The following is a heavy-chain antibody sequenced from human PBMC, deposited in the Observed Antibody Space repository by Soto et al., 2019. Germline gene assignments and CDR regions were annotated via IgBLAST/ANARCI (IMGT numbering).Heavy chain of an antibody. J-gene: IGHJ4*02. CDR2: ISAYNGNT. CDR1: GYTFTSYG. D-gene: IGHD3-9*01. CDR3: ARVGCVLRYFDLLPPDFDF. V-gene: IGHV1-18*01. Sequence: ASVKVSCKASGYTFTSYGISWVRQAPGQGLEWMGWISAYNGNTNYAQKLQGRVTMTTDTSTSTAYMELRSLRSDDTAVYYCARVGCVLRYFDLLPPDFDFWSQGTLVTVSS.